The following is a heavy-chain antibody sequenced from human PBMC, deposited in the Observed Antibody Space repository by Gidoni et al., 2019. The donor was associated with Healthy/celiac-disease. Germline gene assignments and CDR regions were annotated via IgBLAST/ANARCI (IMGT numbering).Heavy chain of an antibody. V-gene: IGHV3-15*07. J-gene: IGHJ6*03. CDR2: SKSKTDGRTT. CDR3: TTGHGLRREYMDV. D-gene: IGHD1-26*01. Sequence: VQLVESGGCLAPPGWSLGPSCAASASSVSNAWVNWVGKAPGKGLEWVGRSKSKTDGRTTDYAAPVKGRLTISRNDSKNTLYLQRNSRKTEDIAVYDCTTGHGLRREYMDVWGKGTTVTVSS. CDR1: ASSVSNAW.